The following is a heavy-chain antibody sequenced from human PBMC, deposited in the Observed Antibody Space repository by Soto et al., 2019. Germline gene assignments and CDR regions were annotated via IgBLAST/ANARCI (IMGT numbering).Heavy chain of an antibody. V-gene: IGHV1-46*01. Sequence: GASVKVSCKASGFTFTSYYMHWVRQAPGQGLEWMGIINPSGGSTSYAQKFQGRVTMTRDTSTSTVYMELSSLRSEDTAVYYCARDLIAVAGTLPSWFDPWGQGTLVTVSS. CDR2: INPSGGST. D-gene: IGHD6-19*01. CDR3: ARDLIAVAGTLPSWFDP. CDR1: GFTFTSYY. J-gene: IGHJ5*02.